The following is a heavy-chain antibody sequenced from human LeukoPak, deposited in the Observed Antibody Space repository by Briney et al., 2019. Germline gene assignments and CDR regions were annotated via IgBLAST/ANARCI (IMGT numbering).Heavy chain of an antibody. V-gene: IGHV3-66*01. CDR2: IYSGGAT. J-gene: IGHJ3*02. CDR1: GFTVSTNY. CDR3: ARSGTFWGAFDM. Sequence: GGSLRLSCAASGFTVSTNYMSWVRQAPGKGLEWVSVIYSGGATYYADSVKGRFTIFRDNSRNTLHLQMNTLRVEDTAVYYCARSGTFWGAFDMWGQGTTVTVSS. D-gene: IGHD3-16*01.